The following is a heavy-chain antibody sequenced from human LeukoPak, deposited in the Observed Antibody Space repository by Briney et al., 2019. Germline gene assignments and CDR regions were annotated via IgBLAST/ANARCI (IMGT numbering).Heavy chain of an antibody. CDR3: ARALDILTGYWFDP. V-gene: IGHV3-74*01. D-gene: IGHD3-9*01. Sequence: PGGTLRLSCAASGFPFDDYGMTWVRQAPGKGLVWVSRINSDGSSTSYADSVKGRFTISRDNAKNTLYLQMNSLRAEDTAVYYCARALDILTGYWFDPWGQGTLVTVSS. CDR1: GFPFDDYG. J-gene: IGHJ5*02. CDR2: INSDGSST.